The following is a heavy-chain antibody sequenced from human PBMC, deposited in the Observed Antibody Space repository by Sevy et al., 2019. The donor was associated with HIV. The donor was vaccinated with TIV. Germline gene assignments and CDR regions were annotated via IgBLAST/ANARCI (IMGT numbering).Heavy chain of an antibody. CDR2: ISGSGGST. CDR1: GFTFSSYA. J-gene: IGHJ4*02. Sequence: GGSLRLSCVASGFTFSSYAMSWVRQAPGKGLEWVSAISGSGGSTYYADPVKGRFTISRDNSKNTLYLQMNSLRAEDTAVYYCAKANERDGYNLNYWGQGTLVTASS. CDR3: AKANERDGYNLNY. V-gene: IGHV3-23*01. D-gene: IGHD5-12*01.